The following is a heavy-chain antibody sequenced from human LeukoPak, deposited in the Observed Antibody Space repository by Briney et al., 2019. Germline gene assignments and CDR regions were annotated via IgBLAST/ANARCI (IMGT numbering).Heavy chain of an antibody. V-gene: IGHV7-4-1*02. D-gene: IGHD3-16*02. CDR3: ARAYQRLGYLSLPDY. Sequence: ASVKVSCKASGYTFTNYAMSWVRQAPGQGLEWMGWIHPSTGNPTYAQGFTGRFVFSLDTSVSTTYLQISSLKAEDTAVYYCARAYQRLGYLSLPDYWGQGTLVTVSS. CDR2: IHPSTGNP. J-gene: IGHJ4*02. CDR1: GYTFTNYA.